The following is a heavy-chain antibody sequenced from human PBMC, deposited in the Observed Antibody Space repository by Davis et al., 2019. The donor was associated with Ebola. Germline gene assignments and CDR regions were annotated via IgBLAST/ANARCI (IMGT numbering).Heavy chain of an antibody. V-gene: IGHV1-18*04. CDR2: ISPYNGIT. CDR1: GYTFMSYG. D-gene: IGHD2-15*01. Sequence: ASVKVSCKASGYTFMSYGISWVRQAPGQGLEWMGWISPYNGITNYAQRFRGRVTMTTDTSTSTAYMELRSLTSDNTAVYYCARDGPTCSGDSCYLPSSWSDPWGQGTLVTVSS. CDR3: ARDGPTCSGDSCYLPSSWSDP. J-gene: IGHJ5*02.